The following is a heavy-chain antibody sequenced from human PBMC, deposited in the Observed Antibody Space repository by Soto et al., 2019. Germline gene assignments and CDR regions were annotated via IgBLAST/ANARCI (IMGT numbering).Heavy chain of an antibody. CDR3: ARKRGNYLDL. CDR2: IYHSGST. V-gene: IGHV4-30-2*01. Sequence: PSETLSLTCAVFGGAIYSGVYPRSWIRQPPGKGLEWIGYIYHSGSTYYNPSLKSRVTISVDTSKNQFSLKLSSVTAADTAVYYCARKRGNYLDLWGHGALVTVSS. CDR1: GGAIYSGVYP. J-gene: IGHJ4*01. D-gene: IGHD3-16*01.